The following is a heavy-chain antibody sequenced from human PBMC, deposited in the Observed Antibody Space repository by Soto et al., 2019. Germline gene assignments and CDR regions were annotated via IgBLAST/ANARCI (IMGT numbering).Heavy chain of an antibody. V-gene: IGHV3-11*01. CDR2: ISSSGSTI. J-gene: IGHJ2*01. Sequence: VQLVETGGGLIQPGGSLRLSCAASGFTVSNSYMSWVRQAPGKGLEWVSYISSSGSTIYYADSVKGRFTISRDNAKNSLYLQMNSLRAEDTAVYYCAREGDYYDSSGYFDLWGRGTLVTVSS. CDR3: AREGDYYDSSGYFDL. CDR1: GFTVSNSY. D-gene: IGHD3-22*01.